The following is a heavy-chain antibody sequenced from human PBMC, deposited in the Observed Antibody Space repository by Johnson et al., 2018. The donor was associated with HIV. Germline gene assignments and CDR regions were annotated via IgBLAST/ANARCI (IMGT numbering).Heavy chain of an antibody. V-gene: IGHV3-66*02. J-gene: IGHJ3*02. CDR3: ARVEGGSSSNAFDI. D-gene: IGHD6-13*01. CDR1: GFTFSSYA. Sequence: VQLVESGGGVVQPGRSLRLSCAASGFTFSSYAMSWVRQAPGKGLEWVSVIYSGGSTYYADSVKGRFTISRDNSKNTLYLQMNSLRAEDTAVYYCARVEGGSSSNAFDIWGQGTMVTVSS. CDR2: IYSGGST.